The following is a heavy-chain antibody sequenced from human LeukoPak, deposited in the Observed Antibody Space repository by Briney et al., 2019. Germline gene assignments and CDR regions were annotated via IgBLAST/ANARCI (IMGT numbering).Heavy chain of an antibody. CDR2: IIPIFGTA. V-gene: IGHV1-69*13. Sequence: ASVKVSCKASGGTLSSYAISWVRQAPGQGLEWMGGIIPIFGTANYAQKFQGRVTITADESTSTAYMELSSLRSEDTAVYYCASQYSSSSGYYYYYYYMDVWGKGTTVTVSS. CDR3: ASQYSSSSGYYYYYYYMDV. D-gene: IGHD6-6*01. CDR1: GGTLSSYA. J-gene: IGHJ6*03.